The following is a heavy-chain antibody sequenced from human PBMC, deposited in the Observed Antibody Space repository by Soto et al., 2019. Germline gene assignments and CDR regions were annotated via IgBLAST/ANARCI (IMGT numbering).Heavy chain of an antibody. V-gene: IGHV1-2*02. CDR3: ARVGRFGELLWDNWFAP. CDR1: GGTFSSYA. D-gene: IGHD3-10*01. Sequence: ASVKVSCKASGGTFSSYAISWVRQAPGQGLEWMGGINPNSGGTDYAQKFQGRVTMTRDTSISTAYMELSRLRSDDTAVYYCARVGRFGELLWDNWFAPWGQGTLVTVSS. CDR2: INPNSGGT. J-gene: IGHJ5*02.